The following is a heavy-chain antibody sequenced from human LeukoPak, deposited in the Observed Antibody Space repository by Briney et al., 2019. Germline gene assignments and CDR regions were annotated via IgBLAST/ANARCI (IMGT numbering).Heavy chain of an antibody. J-gene: IGHJ4*02. V-gene: IGHV4-34*01. CDR2: INHSGST. Sequence: SETLSLTCTVSGGSISSYYWSWIRQPPGKGLEWIGEINHSGSTNYNPSLKSRVTISVDTSKNQFSLKLSSVTAADTAVYYCARGRGLNNWNWGGYWGQGTLVTVSS. D-gene: IGHD1-7*01. CDR1: GGSISSYY. CDR3: ARGRGLNNWNWGGY.